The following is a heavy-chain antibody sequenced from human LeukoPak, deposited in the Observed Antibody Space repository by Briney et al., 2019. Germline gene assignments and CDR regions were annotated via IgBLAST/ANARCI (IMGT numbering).Heavy chain of an antibody. D-gene: IGHD3-22*01. V-gene: IGHV1-8*01. J-gene: IGHJ4*02. CDR3: ARGRGYYYDSSGYYYFDY. Sequence: ASVKVSCKASGYTLTSYDTNWVRQATGQGLEWMGWMNPNSGNTGYAQKFQGRVTMTRNTSISTAYMELSSLRSEDTAVYYCARGRGYYYDSSGYYYFDYWGQGTLVTVSS. CDR2: MNPNSGNT. CDR1: GYTLTSYD.